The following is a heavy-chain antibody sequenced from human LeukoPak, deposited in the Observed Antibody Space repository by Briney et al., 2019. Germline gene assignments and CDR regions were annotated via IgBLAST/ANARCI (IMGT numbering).Heavy chain of an antibody. Sequence: SETLSLTCTVSGGSLSSGDYYWSWVRQPPGKGLEWIGYIYYSGSTYYNPSLKSRVTISVDTSKNQFSLKLSSVTAADTAVYYCARDSLGNDDSSSYVWGQGTLVTVSS. CDR3: ARDSLGNDDSSSYV. V-gene: IGHV4-30-4*01. J-gene: IGHJ4*02. D-gene: IGHD3-22*01. CDR1: GGSLSSGDYY. CDR2: IYYSGST.